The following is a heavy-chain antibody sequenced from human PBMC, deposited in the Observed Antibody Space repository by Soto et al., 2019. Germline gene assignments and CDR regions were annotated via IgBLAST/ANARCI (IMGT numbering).Heavy chain of an antibody. CDR1: GFTFSSYS. CDR3: AKSTAAIPTVFATGFDY. CDR2: VSSSSSTT. J-gene: IGHJ4*02. Sequence: GGSLRLSCAASGFTFSSYSMNWVRQAPGKGLWGVSYVSSSSSTTYYADSVKGRFTISRDNSKNTLYLQMNSLRAEDTALYYCAKSTAAIPTVFATGFDYWGQGALVTVSS. V-gene: IGHV3-48*01. D-gene: IGHD2-21*02.